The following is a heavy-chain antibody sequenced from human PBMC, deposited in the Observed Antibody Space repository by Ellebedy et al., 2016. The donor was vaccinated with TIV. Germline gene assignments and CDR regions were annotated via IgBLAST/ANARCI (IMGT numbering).Heavy chain of an antibody. D-gene: IGHD2-2*01. CDR1: GGTFSSYA. J-gene: IGHJ6*02. V-gene: IGHV1-69*13. CDR2: LIPIFGTA. Sequence: SVKVSCXASGGTFSSYAISWVRQAPGQGLEWMGGLIPIFGTANYAQKFQGRVTITADESTSTAYMEPSSLRSEDTAVYYCAREEGDIVVVPAAPYYYYGMDVWGQGTTVTVSS. CDR3: AREEGDIVVVPAAPYYYYGMDV.